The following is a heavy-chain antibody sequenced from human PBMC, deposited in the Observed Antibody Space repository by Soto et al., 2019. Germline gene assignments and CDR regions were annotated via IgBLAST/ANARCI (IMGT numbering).Heavy chain of an antibody. CDR3: ARAGYSSSWYPNWFDP. CDR2: MNPNSGNT. D-gene: IGHD6-13*01. V-gene: IGHV1-8*01. Sequence: QVQLVQSGAEVKKPGASVKVSCKASGYTFTSYDINWVRHATGQGLEWMGWMNPNSGNTGYAQKFQGRVTMTRNTSISTAYMELSSLRSEDTAVYYCARAGYSSSWYPNWFDPWGQGTLVTVSS. J-gene: IGHJ5*02. CDR1: GYTFTSYD.